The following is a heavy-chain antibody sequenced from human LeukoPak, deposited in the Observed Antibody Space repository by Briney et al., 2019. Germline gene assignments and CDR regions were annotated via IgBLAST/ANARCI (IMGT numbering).Heavy chain of an antibody. CDR2: IYYSGST. CDR3: ARTWMQLWPDYYYGMDV. CDR1: GGSISSGDYY. V-gene: IGHV4-30-4*01. D-gene: IGHD5-18*01. Sequence: SETLSLTCTVSGGSISSGDYYWSWIRQPPGKGLEWIGYIYYSGSTYYNPSLKSRVTISVDTSKNQFSLKLSSVTAADTAVYYCARTWMQLWPDYYYGMDVWGQGTTVTVSS. J-gene: IGHJ6*02.